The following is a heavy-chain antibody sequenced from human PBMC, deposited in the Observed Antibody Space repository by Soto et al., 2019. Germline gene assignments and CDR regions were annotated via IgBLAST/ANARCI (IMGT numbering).Heavy chain of an antibody. Sequence: GSLRLSCAASGFTFSSYPMSWVRQAPGKGLEWVSAISGSGGSTYYADSVKGRFTISRDNSKNTLYLQMNSLRAEDTAVYYCAKSPAAAGTPPPVYYYGMDVWGQGTTVTVSS. D-gene: IGHD6-13*01. J-gene: IGHJ6*02. CDR3: AKSPAAAGTPPPVYYYGMDV. CDR1: GFTFSSYP. V-gene: IGHV3-23*01. CDR2: ISGSGGST.